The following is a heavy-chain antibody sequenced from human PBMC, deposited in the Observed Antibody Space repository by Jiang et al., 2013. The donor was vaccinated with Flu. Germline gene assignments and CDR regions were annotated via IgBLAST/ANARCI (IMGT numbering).Heavy chain of an antibody. D-gene: IGHD5-18*01. J-gene: IGHJ4*02. Sequence: KPSETLSLTCTVSGGSISNYYWSWIRQPPGKGLEWIGYIYYSGTTSXNPSLKSRITISVDTSKNQFSLRLSSVTAADTAVYYCASRGYSYGYFDYWGQGTPGHRLL. V-gene: IGHV4-59*08. CDR3: ASRGYSYGYFDY. CDR2: IYYSGTT. CDR1: GGSISNYY.